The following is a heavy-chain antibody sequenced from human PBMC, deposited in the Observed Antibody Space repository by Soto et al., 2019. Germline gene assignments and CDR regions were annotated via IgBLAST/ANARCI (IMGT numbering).Heavy chain of an antibody. D-gene: IGHD7-27*01. Sequence: GGSLRLSCAASEFTFSNYAMSWVRQAPGKGLEWVSSISDNGGTTYYADSVKGRFTISRDNAKNTLYLQMNSLRAEDTAVYYCASSLLTPFDYWGQGTLVTVSS. J-gene: IGHJ4*02. CDR3: ASSLLTPFDY. V-gene: IGHV3-23*01. CDR2: ISDNGGTT. CDR1: EFTFSNYA.